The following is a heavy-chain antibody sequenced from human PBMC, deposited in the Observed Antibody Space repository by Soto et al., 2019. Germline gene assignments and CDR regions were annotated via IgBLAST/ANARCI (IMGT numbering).Heavy chain of an antibody. D-gene: IGHD6-19*01. J-gene: IGHJ4*02. V-gene: IGHV3-30-3*01. Sequence: QVQLVESGGGVVQPGRSLRLSCAASGFTFSSYAMHWVRQAPGKGLEWVAVISYDGSNKYYADSVKGRFTISRDNSKNTLYLQMNSLRAEDTAVYYCARDKPLTRAAVALGYFDYWGQGTLVTVSS. CDR1: GFTFSSYA. CDR3: ARDKPLTRAAVALGYFDY. CDR2: ISYDGSNK.